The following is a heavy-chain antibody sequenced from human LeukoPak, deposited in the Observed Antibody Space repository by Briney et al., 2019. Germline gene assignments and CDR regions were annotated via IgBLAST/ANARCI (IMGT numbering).Heavy chain of an antibody. CDR3: AREGDGYNDY. D-gene: IGHD5-24*01. J-gene: IGHJ4*02. Sequence: SETLSLTCTVSGGSISSSSYYWGWIRQPPGKGLEWIGSIYYSGSTYYNPSLKSRVTISVDTSKNQFSLKLSSVTAADTAVYYCAREGDGYNDYWGQGTLVTVSS. CDR1: GGSISSSSYY. CDR2: IYYSGST. V-gene: IGHV4-39*07.